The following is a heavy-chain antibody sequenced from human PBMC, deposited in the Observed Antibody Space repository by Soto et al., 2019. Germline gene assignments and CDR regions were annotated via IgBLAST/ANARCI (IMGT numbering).Heavy chain of an antibody. CDR3: AHPRGYGVFDGYDI. V-gene: IGHV3-23*01. CDR2: LSPSGGET. D-gene: IGHD4-17*01. CDR1: GFTFSTYA. Sequence: PGGSLRLSCVASGFTFSTYAMSWVRQAPGKGLEWVSALSPSGGETYYADSVKGRFTISRDNSMNALYLQMKSLRVEDTAVYYCAHPRGYGVFDGYDIWGQGTMVTVSS. J-gene: IGHJ3*02.